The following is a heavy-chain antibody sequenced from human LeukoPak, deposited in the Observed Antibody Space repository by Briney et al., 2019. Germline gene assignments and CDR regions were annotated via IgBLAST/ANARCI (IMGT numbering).Heavy chain of an antibody. CDR3: AREPWLTGDLGIFDI. CDR2: IWNDGTNK. CDR1: GFTFSTYG. Sequence: RGSLRLSCAASGFTFSTYGMHWVRQAPGKGLEWVAVIWNDGTNKYYSDSVKGRFTISRDNSKNTLYLQMNSLRAEDTAMYYCAREPWLTGDLGIFDIWGQGTMVTVSS. V-gene: IGHV3-33*01. D-gene: IGHD1-20*01. J-gene: IGHJ3*02.